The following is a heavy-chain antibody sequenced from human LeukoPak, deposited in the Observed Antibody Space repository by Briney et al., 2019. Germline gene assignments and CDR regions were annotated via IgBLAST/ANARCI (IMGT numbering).Heavy chain of an antibody. Sequence: GGSLRLSCVASGFTFTNAWMSWVRQAPGKGLEWVGRIKSKTDGGTTDYAAPVKGRFTISRDDSKNSLYLQMNSLKTEDTAVYYCARVLGGRNYYFDYWGQGTLVTVSS. J-gene: IGHJ4*02. D-gene: IGHD3-3*02. CDR3: ARVLGGRNYYFDY. V-gene: IGHV3-15*01. CDR1: GFTFTNAW. CDR2: IKSKTDGGTT.